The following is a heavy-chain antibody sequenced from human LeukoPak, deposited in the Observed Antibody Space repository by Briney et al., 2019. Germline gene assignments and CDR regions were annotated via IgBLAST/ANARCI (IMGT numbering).Heavy chain of an antibody. CDR3: ATQKYDSSGYYDY. CDR2: INPNSGGT. V-gene: IGHV1-2*02. Sequence: ASVKVSCKASGYTFTGYYMHWVRQAPGQGLEWMGWINPNSGGTSYAQKFQGRVTMTRDTSISTAYMELSRLRSDDTAVYYCATQKYDSSGYYDYWGQGTLVTVSS. D-gene: IGHD3-22*01. J-gene: IGHJ4*02. CDR1: GYTFTGYY.